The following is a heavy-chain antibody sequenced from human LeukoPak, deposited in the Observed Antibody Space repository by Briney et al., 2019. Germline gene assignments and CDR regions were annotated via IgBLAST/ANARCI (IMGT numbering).Heavy chain of an antibody. D-gene: IGHD6-13*01. V-gene: IGHV3-9*01. J-gene: IGHJ6*02. Sequence: GRSLRLSCAASGFTFDDYAMHWVRQAPGKGLEWVSGISWNSGSIGYADSVKGRFTISRDNAKNSLNLQMNSLKAEDTALYYCAKDIKVGSSSWSLDYGMDVWGQGTTVTVSS. CDR2: ISWNSGSI. CDR1: GFTFDDYA. CDR3: AKDIKVGSSSWSLDYGMDV.